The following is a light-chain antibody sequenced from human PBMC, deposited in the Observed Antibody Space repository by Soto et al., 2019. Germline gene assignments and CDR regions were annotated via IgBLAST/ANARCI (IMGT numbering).Light chain of an antibody. CDR2: EGS. CDR1: SSDVGSYNL. Sequence: QSVLTQPASASGSPGQSITISCTGTSSDVGSYNLVSWYQQHPGKAPKLMIYEGSKRPSGVSNRFSGSKSGNTASLTISGLQAEDEADYYCCSYAGSYNYVFGTGTKVTVL. V-gene: IGLV2-23*01. CDR3: CSYAGSYNYV. J-gene: IGLJ1*01.